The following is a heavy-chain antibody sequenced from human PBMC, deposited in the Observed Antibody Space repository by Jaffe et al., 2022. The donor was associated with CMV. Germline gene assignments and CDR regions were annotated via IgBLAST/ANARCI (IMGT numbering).Heavy chain of an antibody. J-gene: IGHJ6*02. Sequence: EVQLVQSGAEVKKPGESLKISCKGSGYSFTSYWIGWVRQMPGKGLEWMGIIYPGDSDTRYSPSFQGQVTISADKSISTAYLQWSSLKASDTAMYYCARHGSYYYDSSGYYYGGYYYGMDVWGQGTTVTVSS. CDR1: GYSFTSYW. D-gene: IGHD3-22*01. V-gene: IGHV5-51*01. CDR3: ARHGSYYYDSSGYYYGGYYYGMDV. CDR2: IYPGDSDT.